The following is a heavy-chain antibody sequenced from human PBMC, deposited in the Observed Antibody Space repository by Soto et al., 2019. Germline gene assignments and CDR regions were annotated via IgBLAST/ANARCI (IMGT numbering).Heavy chain of an antibody. CDR3: ARDKPTSEHGMDV. J-gene: IGHJ6*02. V-gene: IGHV3-33*01. CDR1: GFTFSYYG. CDR2: IWNDGSNR. Sequence: QVQLVESGGGVVQPGRSLRLSCAASGFTFSYYGMHWVRQAPGKGLEWVAVIWNDGSNRYHADSLKGRFTISRDNSENTLYLQMYSLRAEDTAVYYCARDKPTSEHGMDVWGQGTTVTVSS.